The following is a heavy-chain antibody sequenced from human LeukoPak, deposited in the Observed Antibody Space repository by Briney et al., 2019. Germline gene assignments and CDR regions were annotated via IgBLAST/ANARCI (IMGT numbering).Heavy chain of an antibody. CDR2: IYHSGST. CDR3: ARHTAEKYNWFDR. Sequence: SQTLSLTCTVSGGSISSGGYYWSWIRQPPGKGLEWIGYIYHSGSTYYNPSLKSRVTISVDRSKNQFSLKLSSVTAADTAVYYCARHTAEKYNWFDRWGQGTLVTVSS. D-gene: IGHD5-24*01. J-gene: IGHJ5*02. V-gene: IGHV4-30-2*01. CDR1: GGSISSGGYY.